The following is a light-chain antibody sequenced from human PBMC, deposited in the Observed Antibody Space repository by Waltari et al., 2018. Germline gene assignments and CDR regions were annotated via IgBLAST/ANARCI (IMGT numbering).Light chain of an antibody. Sequence: DIVMTQSPDSLAVSLGERATINCKSSQSVLYSSNNKNDLAWYQQKPGQPPKLLIYWASTRESGVPDRFSGSGSGTDFTLTISSLQAEDVAVYYCQQYYSTPFTFGPGTKVDIK. CDR3: QQYYSTPFT. V-gene: IGKV4-1*01. J-gene: IGKJ3*01. CDR1: QSVLYSSNNKND. CDR2: WAS.